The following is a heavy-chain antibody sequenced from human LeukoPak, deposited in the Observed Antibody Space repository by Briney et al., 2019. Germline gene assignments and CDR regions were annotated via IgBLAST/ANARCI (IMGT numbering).Heavy chain of an antibody. CDR3: ARGEDYFDY. CDR2: IWYDGSNK. J-gene: IGHJ4*02. CDR1: GFTFSSYG. V-gene: IGHV3-33*01. Sequence: GGSLRLSCAASGFTFSSYGMHWVRQAPGTGLEWVAVIWYDGSNKYYADSVKGRFTISRDNSKNTLYLQMNSLRAEDTAVYYCARGEDYFDYWGQGTLVTVSS.